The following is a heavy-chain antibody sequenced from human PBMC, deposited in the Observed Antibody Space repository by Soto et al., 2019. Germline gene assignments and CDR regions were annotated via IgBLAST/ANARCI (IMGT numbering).Heavy chain of an antibody. D-gene: IGHD5-12*01. CDR1: GYTFTSYA. Sequence: GASVKVSCKASGYTFTSYAMHWVRQAPGQRLEWMGWINAGNGNTKYSQKFQGRVTITTDTSASTAYMELSSLRSDDTAVYYCARAKCLRSPFDYWGQGTLVTVSS. CDR3: ARAKCLRSPFDY. J-gene: IGHJ4*02. V-gene: IGHV1-3*01. CDR2: INAGNGNT.